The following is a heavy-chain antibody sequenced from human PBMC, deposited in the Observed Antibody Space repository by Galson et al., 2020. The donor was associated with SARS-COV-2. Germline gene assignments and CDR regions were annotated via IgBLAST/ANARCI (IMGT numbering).Heavy chain of an antibody. CDR2: IRSKANSYAT. V-gene: IGHV3-73*01. J-gene: IGHJ4*02. CDR3: TRIGSYDFWSGYYLGGFDY. Sequence: GGSLRLSCAASGFTFSGSAMHWVRQASGKGLEWVGRIRSKANSYATAYAASVKGRFTISRDDSKNTAYLQMNSLKTEDTAVYYCTRIGSYDFWSGYYLGGFDYWGQGTLVTVSS. D-gene: IGHD3-3*01. CDR1: GFTFSGSA.